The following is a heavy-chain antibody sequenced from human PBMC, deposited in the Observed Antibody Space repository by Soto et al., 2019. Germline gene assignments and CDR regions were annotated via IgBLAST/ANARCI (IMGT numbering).Heavy chain of an antibody. J-gene: IGHJ4*02. CDR1: GGSFSGNY. Sequence: QVQLQQWGAGLLKPSETLSPTCAVYGGSFSGNYWSWIRQTPGKGLEWIGEINHSGSTNYNPSLKSRVTISVDTSKNQFSMKMRSVTAADRAVYYCARGRISSTSPLGYWGQGTLVTVSS. D-gene: IGHD2-2*01. V-gene: IGHV4-34*01. CDR2: INHSGST. CDR3: ARGRISSTSPLGY.